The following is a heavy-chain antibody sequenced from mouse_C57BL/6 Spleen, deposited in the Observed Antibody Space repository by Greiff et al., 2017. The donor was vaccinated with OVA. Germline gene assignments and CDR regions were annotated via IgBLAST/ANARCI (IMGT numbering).Heavy chain of an antibody. J-gene: IGHJ2*01. Sequence: VQLQQPGAELVRPGPSVSLTCKVSGYTFTSYWMHWVKQRPIQGLEWIGNIEPSDSETHYHLEFKAKARLTVDNSSSTAYMQLSSLTSEDSAVYYCARGRGYDDYYFDYWGQGTTLTVSS. V-gene: IGHV1-52*01. CDR3: ARGRGYDDYYFDY. CDR1: GYTFTSYW. D-gene: IGHD2-2*01. CDR2: IEPSDSET.